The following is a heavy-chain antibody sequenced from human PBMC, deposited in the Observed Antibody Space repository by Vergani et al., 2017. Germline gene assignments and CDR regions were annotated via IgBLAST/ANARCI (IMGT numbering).Heavy chain of an antibody. Sequence: QLQLQESGPGLVKPSETLSLTCTVSGGSISSSSYYWGWIRQPPGKGLEWIGSIYYSGSTYYNPSLKSRVTISVDTSKNQFSLKLSSVTAADTAVYYCAKDSSPYPDQYPLTHFDYWGQGTLVTVSS. D-gene: IGHD1-14*01. J-gene: IGHJ4*02. CDR3: AKDSSPYPDQYPLTHFDY. CDR2: IYYSGST. CDR1: GGSISSSSYY. V-gene: IGHV4-39*02.